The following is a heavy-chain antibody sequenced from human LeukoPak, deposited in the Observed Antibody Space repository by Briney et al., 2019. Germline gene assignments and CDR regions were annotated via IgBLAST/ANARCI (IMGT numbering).Heavy chain of an antibody. Sequence: PGGSLRLSCVASGFTFSTFGMSWVRQAPGKGLEWVSVIYSGGSTYYADSVKGRFTISRDNSKNTLYLQMNSLRAEDTAVYYCAKDPCGGDCYSGYFDYWGQGTLVTVSS. J-gene: IGHJ4*02. CDR2: IYSGGST. V-gene: IGHV3-66*02. CDR1: GFTFSTFG. D-gene: IGHD2-21*02. CDR3: AKDPCGGDCYSGYFDY.